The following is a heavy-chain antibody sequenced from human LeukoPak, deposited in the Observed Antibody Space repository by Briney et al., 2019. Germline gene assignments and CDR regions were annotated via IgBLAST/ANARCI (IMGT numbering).Heavy chain of an antibody. CDR3: ARRPLLWFGKEYYFDY. CDR1: GFTVSSNY. Sequence: GGSLRLSCAASGFTVSSNYMSWVRQAPGKGLEWVSSIYSGGSTYYADSVKGRFTISRDNSKNTLYLQMNSLRAEDTAVYYCARRPLLWFGKEYYFDYWGQGTLVTVSS. J-gene: IGHJ4*02. D-gene: IGHD3-10*01. V-gene: IGHV3-66*04. CDR2: IYSGGST.